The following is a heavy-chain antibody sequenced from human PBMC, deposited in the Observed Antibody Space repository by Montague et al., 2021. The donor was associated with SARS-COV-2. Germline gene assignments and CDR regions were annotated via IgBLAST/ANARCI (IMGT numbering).Heavy chain of an antibody. Sequence: SETLSLTCTVSGGSISSSSYYWGWIRQPPGKGLEWIGSIYYSGSTYYNPSLKSRVTISVDTSKNQFSLKLSSVTAADTAAYYCATYYDILTGYYIDAFDIWGQGTMVTASS. CDR1: GGSISSSSYY. J-gene: IGHJ3*02. CDR3: ATYYDILTGYYIDAFDI. D-gene: IGHD3-9*01. V-gene: IGHV4-39*01. CDR2: IYYSGST.